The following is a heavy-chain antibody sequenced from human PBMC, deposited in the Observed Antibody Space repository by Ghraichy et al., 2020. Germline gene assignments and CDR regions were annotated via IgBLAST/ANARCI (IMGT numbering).Heavy chain of an antibody. CDR1: GFTFSSYE. CDR2: ISSSGSTI. CDR3: ARDVVEYSSSSRDY. D-gene: IGHD6-6*01. J-gene: IGHJ4*02. Sequence: GGSLRLSCAASGFTFSSYEMNWVRQAPGKGLEWVSYISSSGSTIYYADSVKGRFTISRDNAKNSLYLQMNSLRAEDTAVYYCARDVVEYSSSSRDYWGQGTLVTVSS. V-gene: IGHV3-48*03.